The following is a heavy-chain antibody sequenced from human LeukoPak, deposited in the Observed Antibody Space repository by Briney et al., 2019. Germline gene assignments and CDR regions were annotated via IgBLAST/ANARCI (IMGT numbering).Heavy chain of an antibody. CDR2: IYSDNT. CDR3: AKRRGLELTYYYYMDV. Sequence: GGSLRLSCTVSGFTVSSNSMSWVRQAPGKGLEWVSFIYSDNTHYSDSVKGRFTISRDNSKNTLYLQMNSLRAEDTAVYYCAKRRGLELTYYYYMDVWGKGTAVTVSS. CDR1: GFTVSSNS. D-gene: IGHD1-7*01. J-gene: IGHJ6*03. V-gene: IGHV3-53*01.